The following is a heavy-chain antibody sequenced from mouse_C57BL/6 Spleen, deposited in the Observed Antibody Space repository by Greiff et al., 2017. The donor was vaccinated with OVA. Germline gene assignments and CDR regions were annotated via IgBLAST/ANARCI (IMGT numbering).Heavy chain of an antibody. CDR2: IWGDGST. CDR1: GFSLTSYG. V-gene: IGHV2-3*01. J-gene: IGHJ4*01. D-gene: IGHD4-1*01. Sequence: VKVVESGPGLVAPSQSLSITCTVSGFSLTSYGVSWVRQPPVKGLEWMGVIWGDGSTNYHSALISRLSISKDNSKSHVFLKLNSLQTDDTATYYCAKLGRDPWYAMDYWGQGTSVTVSS. CDR3: AKLGRDPWYAMDY.